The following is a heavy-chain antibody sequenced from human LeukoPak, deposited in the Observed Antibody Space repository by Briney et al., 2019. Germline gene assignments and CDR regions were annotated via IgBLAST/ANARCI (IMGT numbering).Heavy chain of an antibody. V-gene: IGHV1-46*01. J-gene: IGHJ5*02. Sequence: ASVKVSCKASGYTFTSYYMHWVRQAPGQGLEWMGIINPSGGSTSYAQKFQGRVTMTRDMSTSTDYMELSSLRSEDTAVFYCARDNSVEDTAWWFDPWGQGTLVTVSS. CDR3: ARDNSVEDTAWWFDP. D-gene: IGHD4-23*01. CDR2: INPSGGST. CDR1: GYTFTSYY.